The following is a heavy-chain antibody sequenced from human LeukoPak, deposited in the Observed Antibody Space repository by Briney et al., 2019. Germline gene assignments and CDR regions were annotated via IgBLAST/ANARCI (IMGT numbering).Heavy chain of an antibody. V-gene: IGHV1-69*13. Sequence: GASVKVSCKASGGTFSSYAISWVRQAPGQGLEWMGGIIPIFGTANYAQKFQGRVTITADESTSTAYMELSSLRSEDTAVYYCAREGGYCGGDCRAFDIWGQGTMVTVSS. D-gene: IGHD2-21*02. J-gene: IGHJ3*02. CDR3: AREGGYCGGDCRAFDI. CDR2: IIPIFGTA. CDR1: GGTFSSYA.